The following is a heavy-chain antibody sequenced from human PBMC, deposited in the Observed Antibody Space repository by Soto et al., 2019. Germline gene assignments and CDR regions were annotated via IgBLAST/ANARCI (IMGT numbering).Heavy chain of an antibody. CDR1: GFTFISYG. CDR2: IWYDGSNK. Sequence: GGSLRLSCAASGFTFISYGMHWVRQAPCKGLEWVAVIWYDGSNKYYADSVKGRFTISRDNSKNTLYLQMNSLRAEDTAVYYCAKDLENDYGDYGSYYYYGMDVWGQGTTVTVSS. J-gene: IGHJ6*02. D-gene: IGHD4-17*01. V-gene: IGHV3-33*06. CDR3: AKDLENDYGDYGSYYYYGMDV.